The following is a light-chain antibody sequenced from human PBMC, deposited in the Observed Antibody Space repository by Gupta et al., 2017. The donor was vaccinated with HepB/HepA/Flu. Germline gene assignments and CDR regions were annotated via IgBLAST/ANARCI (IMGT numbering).Light chain of an antibody. Sequence: DTGMTQPPLSLSVTPGQSASISCKSSQSLLHTDGKTYLYWYLQKPGQPPQLLIYEVSKRFSGVPYRFSGSGSGTDFTLIISRVEAEDVGIYYCMQSIQLPLTFGGGTKVEIK. CDR3: MQSIQLPLT. V-gene: IGKV2D-29*01. CDR2: EVS. J-gene: IGKJ4*01. CDR1: QSLLHTDGKTY.